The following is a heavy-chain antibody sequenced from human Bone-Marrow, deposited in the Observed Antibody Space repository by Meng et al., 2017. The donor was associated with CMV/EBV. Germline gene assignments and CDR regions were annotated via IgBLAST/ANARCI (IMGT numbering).Heavy chain of an antibody. CDR3: AKGLRDD. J-gene: IGHJ4*02. CDR2: ISWNSGSI. CDR1: GFTFDDYA. Sequence: SLKISCAASGFTFDDYAMHWVRQAPGKGLEWVSGISWNSGSIGHADSVKGRFTIPRDNAKNSLYLQMNSLRAEDTALYYCAKGLRDDWGQGTLVTVSS. V-gene: IGHV3-9*01.